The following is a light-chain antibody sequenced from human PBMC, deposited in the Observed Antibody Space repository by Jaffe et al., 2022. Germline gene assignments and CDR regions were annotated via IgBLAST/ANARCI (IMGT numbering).Light chain of an antibody. Sequence: EIVMTQSPATLSVSPGERATLSCRASQSVNNKLAWYQQRRGQAPRLLIHTVSTRATGVPARFSGSASGTEFTLTISSLQSEDVAVYYCQQYYNWKTFGQGTKVEIK. CDR3: QQYYNWKT. CDR2: TVS. CDR1: QSVNNK. V-gene: IGKV3-15*01. J-gene: IGKJ1*01.